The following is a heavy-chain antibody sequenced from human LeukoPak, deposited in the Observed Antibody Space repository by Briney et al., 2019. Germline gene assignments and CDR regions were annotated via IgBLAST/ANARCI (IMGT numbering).Heavy chain of an antibody. V-gene: IGHV3-7*01. J-gene: IGHJ4*02. Sequence: PGGSLRLSCAASGLTFSSYAMSRVRQAPGKGLEWVANIKQDGSEKYYVDSVKGRFTISRDNAKNSLYLQMNSLRAEDTAVYYCAREGKQRPEGYFDYWGQGTLVTVSS. CDR3: AREGKQRPEGYFDY. CDR1: GLTFSSYA. CDR2: IKQDGSEK. D-gene: IGHD6-25*01.